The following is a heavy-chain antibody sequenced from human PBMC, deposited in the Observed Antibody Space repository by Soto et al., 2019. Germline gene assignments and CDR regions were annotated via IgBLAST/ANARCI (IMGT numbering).Heavy chain of an antibody. Sequence: SETLSVTWAVYGGAFSGYYCSWILQPPGKGLEWIVEINHSGSTNYNPSLKSQVTISVDTSKTQFSLKLSSVTAADTAVYYCARGRPYSYGYYYYYMDVWGKGTTVTVSS. V-gene: IGHV4-34*01. D-gene: IGHD5-18*01. CDR1: GGAFSGYY. CDR2: INHSGST. J-gene: IGHJ6*03. CDR3: ARGRPYSYGYYYYYMDV.